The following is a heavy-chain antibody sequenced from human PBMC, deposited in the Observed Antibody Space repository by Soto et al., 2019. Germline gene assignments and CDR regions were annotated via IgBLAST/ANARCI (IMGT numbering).Heavy chain of an antibody. CDR3: ARDKGRYDSGMDV. J-gene: IGHJ6*02. V-gene: IGHV4-59*01. D-gene: IGHD3-9*01. CDR1: GCSISSYY. CDR2: TFYSGST. Sequence: XETLSLTCTVSGCSISSYYWSWIRQPPGKGLEWIGYTFYSGSTKYNPSLKSRATISVDRSKTHFSLNLSSVTAADTAVYYCARDKGRYDSGMDVWGQGTTVTVSS.